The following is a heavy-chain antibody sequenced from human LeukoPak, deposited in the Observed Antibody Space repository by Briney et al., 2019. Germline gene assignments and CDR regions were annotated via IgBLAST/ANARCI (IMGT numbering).Heavy chain of an antibody. CDR2: INHSGGT. CDR1: GGSFSGYY. J-gene: IGHJ4*02. V-gene: IGHV4-34*01. D-gene: IGHD4-17*01. Sequence: PSETLSLTCAVYGGSFSGYYWSWIRQPPGKGLEWIGEINHSGGTKYNPSLKSRVTISVDTSKNQFSLKLSSVTAADTAVYYCARGVRTTVTKFDYWGQGTLVTVSS. CDR3: ARGVRTTVTKFDY.